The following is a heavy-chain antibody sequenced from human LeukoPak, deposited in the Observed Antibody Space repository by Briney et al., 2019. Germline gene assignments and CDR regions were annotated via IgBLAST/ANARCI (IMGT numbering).Heavy chain of an antibody. Sequence: PGGSLRLSCVASGFTFSSNGMSWVRQAPGKGLEWVSYISSRGSTIYYANSVKGRFTISRDNAKNSLYLQMNSLRAEDMAVYYCARDSSSWYGTPYFVYWGQGTLVTVSS. V-gene: IGHV3-48*04. CDR1: GFTFSSNG. CDR3: ARDSSSWYGTPYFVY. D-gene: IGHD6-13*01. J-gene: IGHJ4*02. CDR2: ISSRGSTI.